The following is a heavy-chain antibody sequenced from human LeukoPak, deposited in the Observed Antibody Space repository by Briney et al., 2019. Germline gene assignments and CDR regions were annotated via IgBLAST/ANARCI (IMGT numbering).Heavy chain of an antibody. J-gene: IGHJ4*02. D-gene: IGHD6-6*01. V-gene: IGHV3-33*06. CDR1: GFTFSSYG. Sequence: GRSLRLSCAASGFTFSSYGIHWVRQAPGKGLEWVAVIWYDGSNKYYADSVKGRFTISRDNSKNTLYLQMNSLRAEDTAVYYCAKDGAEYSSSFGFDYWGQGTLVTVSS. CDR2: IWYDGSNK. CDR3: AKDGAEYSSSFGFDY.